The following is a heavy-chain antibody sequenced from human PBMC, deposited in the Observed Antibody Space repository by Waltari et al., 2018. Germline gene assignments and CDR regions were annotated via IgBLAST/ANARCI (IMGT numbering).Heavy chain of an antibody. CDR2: IVVGSGNT. D-gene: IGHD1-26*01. Sequence: QMQLVQSGPEVTKPGTPVKVSCKALGFTFTSAAVQWVRQACGQRLEWIGWIVVGSGNTNYAQKFQERVTITRDMSTSTAYMELSSLRSEDTAVYYCAANGVGAFFDYWGQGTLVTVSS. J-gene: IGHJ4*02. V-gene: IGHV1-58*01. CDR1: GFTFTSAA. CDR3: AANGVGAFFDY.